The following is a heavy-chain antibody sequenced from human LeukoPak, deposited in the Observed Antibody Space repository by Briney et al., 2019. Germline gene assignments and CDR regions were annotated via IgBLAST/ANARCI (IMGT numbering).Heavy chain of an antibody. CDR3: ARGRRGYQPGGSRFDP. J-gene: IGHJ5*02. V-gene: IGHV4-34*01. Sequence: PSETLSLTCAVYGGSFSGYYWSWIRQPPGKGLEWIGEINHGGSTNYNPSLKSRVTISVDTSKNQFSLKLSSVTAADTAVYYCARGRRGYQPGGSRFDPWGQGTLVIVSS. D-gene: IGHD2-2*01. CDR1: GGSFSGYY. CDR2: INHGGST.